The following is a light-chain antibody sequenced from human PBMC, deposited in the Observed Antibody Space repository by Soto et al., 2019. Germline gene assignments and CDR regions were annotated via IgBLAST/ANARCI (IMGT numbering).Light chain of an antibody. CDR3: CSYAGSYTFE. V-gene: IGLV2-11*01. CDR2: DVS. Sequence: QSALTQPRSVSGSPGQSVTISCTGTSSDVGGYNYVSWYQQHPGKAPKLMIYDVSKRPSGVPDRFSGSKSGNTASLTISGLQAEDEADYYCCSYAGSYTFEFGGGTQLNVL. CDR1: SSDVGGYNY. J-gene: IGLJ3*02.